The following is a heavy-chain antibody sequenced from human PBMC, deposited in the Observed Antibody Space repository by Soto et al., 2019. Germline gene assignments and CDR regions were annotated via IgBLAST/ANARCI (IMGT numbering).Heavy chain of an antibody. D-gene: IGHD3-10*01. J-gene: IGHJ6*02. Sequence: QVQLVQSGAEVKKPGASVKVSCKASGYTFTSYYMHWVRQAPGQGLEWMGIINPSGGSTSYAQKFQGRVTITRDTSTSTVYMELSSLRSEDTAVYYCARLDGYYGSGSYYNLDYYGMDVWGQGTTVTVSS. CDR2: INPSGGST. V-gene: IGHV1-46*01. CDR3: ARLDGYYGSGSYYNLDYYGMDV. CDR1: GYTFTSYY.